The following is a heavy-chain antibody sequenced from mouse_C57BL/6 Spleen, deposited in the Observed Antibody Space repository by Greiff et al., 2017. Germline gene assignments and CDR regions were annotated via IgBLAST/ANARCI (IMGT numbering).Heavy chain of an antibody. CDR3: ASHYYYGSSYGAMDY. V-gene: IGHV1-55*01. Sequence: QVQLQQPGAELVKPGASVKMSCKASGYTFTSYWITWVKQRPGQGLEWIGDIYPGSGSTNYNEKFKSKATLTVDTSSSTAYMQLSSLTSDDSAVYYCASHYYYGSSYGAMDYWGQGTSVTVSS. J-gene: IGHJ4*01. CDR2: IYPGSGST. CDR1: GYTFTSYW. D-gene: IGHD1-1*01.